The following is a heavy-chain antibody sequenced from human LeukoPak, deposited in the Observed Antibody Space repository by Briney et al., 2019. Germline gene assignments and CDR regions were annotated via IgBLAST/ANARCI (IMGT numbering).Heavy chain of an antibody. J-gene: IGHJ3*02. Sequence: GGSLRLSCAASGFTFSSYGMNWVRQAPGKGLEWVAVISYDGSNKYYADSVKGRFTISRDNSKNTLYLQMNSLRAEDTAVYYCAKEVGYSYGLDAFDIWGQGTMVTVSS. CDR1: GFTFSSYG. D-gene: IGHD5-18*01. CDR3: AKEVGYSYGLDAFDI. V-gene: IGHV3-30*18. CDR2: ISYDGSNK.